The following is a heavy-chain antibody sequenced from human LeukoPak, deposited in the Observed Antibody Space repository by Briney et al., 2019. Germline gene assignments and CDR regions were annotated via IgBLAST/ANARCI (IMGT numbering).Heavy chain of an antibody. CDR3: ARGAYSSSSHDFDY. J-gene: IGHJ4*02. V-gene: IGHV4-4*07. D-gene: IGHD6-6*01. Sequence: PSETLSLTCTVSGGSISSYYWSWIRQPAGKGLEWIGRIYTSGSTNYNPSLKSRVTMSVDTSKNQFSLKLSSVTAADTAVYYCARGAYSSSSHDFDYWGQGTLVTVSS. CDR2: IYTSGST. CDR1: GGSISSYY.